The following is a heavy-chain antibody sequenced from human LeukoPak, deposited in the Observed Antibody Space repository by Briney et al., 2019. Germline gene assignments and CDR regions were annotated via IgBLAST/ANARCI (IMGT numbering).Heavy chain of an antibody. D-gene: IGHD3-22*01. J-gene: IGHJ4*02. V-gene: IGHV3-11*04. CDR2: ISSSGSTI. CDR3: ARDEYYYDSSTGFDY. CDR1: GFTLSDYY. Sequence: PGGSLRLSCAASGFTLSDYYMSWIRQAPGKGLEWVSYISSSGSTIYYADSVKGRFTISRDNAKNSLYLQMNSLRADDTAVYYCARDEYYYDSSTGFDYWGQGTLVTVSS.